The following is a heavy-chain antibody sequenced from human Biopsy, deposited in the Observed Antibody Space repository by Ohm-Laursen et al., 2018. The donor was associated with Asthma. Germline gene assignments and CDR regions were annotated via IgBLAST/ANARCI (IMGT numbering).Heavy chain of an antibody. Sequence: GSLRLSCAASGFNFNIQWMSWVRQAPGKGLEWVANLGPDASETYSVDSMKGRLTVSRDNAKTSIFLQLNTLRVEDTAVYYCASLHYFGTNVWGQGTTVTVSS. V-gene: IGHV3-7*02. J-gene: IGHJ6*02. CDR1: GFNFNIQW. CDR2: LGPDASET. CDR3: ASLHYFGTNV.